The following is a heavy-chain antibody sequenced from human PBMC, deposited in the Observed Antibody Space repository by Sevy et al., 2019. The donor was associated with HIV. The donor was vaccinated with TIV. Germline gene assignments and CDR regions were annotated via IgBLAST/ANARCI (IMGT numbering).Heavy chain of an antibody. D-gene: IGHD3-3*01. J-gene: IGHJ4*02. CDR1: GYTLTELS. CDR3: ATARLGDFWSGYSFDY. V-gene: IGHV1-24*01. Sequence: ASVKVSCKVSGYTLTELSMHWVRQAPGKGLEWMGGFDPEDGETIYAKKFQGRVTMTEDTSTDTAYMELSSLRSEDTAVYYCATARLGDFWSGYSFDYWGQGTLVTVSS. CDR2: FDPEDGET.